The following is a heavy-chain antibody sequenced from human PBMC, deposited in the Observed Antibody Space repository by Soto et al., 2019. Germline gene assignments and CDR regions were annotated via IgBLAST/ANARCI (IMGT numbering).Heavy chain of an antibody. V-gene: IGHV2-5*02. Sequence: QITLKESGPTLVEPTQTLTLTCSFSGFSLSTSGVGVGWLRQAPGKALECLGIIYWDNDRRYNPSLKKRLTLTQDTPKNQGILTLTYLEPVDTAAFYCAPRAPFSPFWDGGWFDPRGPGTLVPLP. J-gene: IGHJ5*02. D-gene: IGHD1-26*01. CDR3: APRAPFSPFWDGGWFDP. CDR2: IYWDNDR. CDR1: GFSLSTSGVG.